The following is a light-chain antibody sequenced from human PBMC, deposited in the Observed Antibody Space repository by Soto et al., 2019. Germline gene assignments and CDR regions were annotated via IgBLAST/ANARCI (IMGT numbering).Light chain of an antibody. CDR2: ENN. CDR3: QSYDSSLSVVL. CDR1: SSNIGAGYG. V-gene: IGLV1-40*01. J-gene: IGLJ3*02. Sequence: QSVLTQPPSVSGAPGQRVTISCTGSSSNIGAGYGVHWYRQPPGTAPKLLIYENNKRPSGVPDRFSGSKSGTSASLAITGLQAEDEADYYCQSYDSSLSVVLFGGGTKVTVL.